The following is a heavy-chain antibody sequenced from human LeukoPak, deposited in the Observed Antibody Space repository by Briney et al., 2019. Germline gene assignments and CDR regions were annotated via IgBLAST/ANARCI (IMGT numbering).Heavy chain of an antibody. D-gene: IGHD3-16*02. CDR3: ASLVTRSMTPAEYFQH. J-gene: IGHJ1*01. V-gene: IGHV4-61*02. Sequence: TPSETLSLTCTVSGDSVTSGTYYWSWIRQPAGKGLEWIGRTYISGNVNYNPSLKSRVTISLDTSKNQFSLRLTSVTAADTAVYYCASLVTRSMTPAEYFQHWGQGTVVTVSS. CDR2: TYISGNV. CDR1: GDSVTSGTYY.